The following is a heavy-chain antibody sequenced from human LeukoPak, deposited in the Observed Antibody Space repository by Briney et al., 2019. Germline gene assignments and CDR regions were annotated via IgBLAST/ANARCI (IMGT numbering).Heavy chain of an antibody. Sequence: PSQTLSLTCTVSGGSISSGDYYWSWIRQPPGKGLEWIGYIYYSGSTNYNPSLKSRVTISVDRSKNQFSLKLSSVTAADTAVYYCARDEGRGYAFDIWGQGTMVTVSS. V-gene: IGHV4-30-4*07. D-gene: IGHD3-10*01. CDR2: IYYSGST. CDR1: GGSISSGDYY. CDR3: ARDEGRGYAFDI. J-gene: IGHJ3*02.